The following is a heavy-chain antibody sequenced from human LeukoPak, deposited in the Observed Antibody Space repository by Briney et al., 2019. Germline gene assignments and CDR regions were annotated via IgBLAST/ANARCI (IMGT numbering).Heavy chain of an antibody. J-gene: IGHJ6*03. CDR1: GFTFSTYW. CDR3: ARGRIAVAGTYIPSNWGPQLYYMDV. D-gene: IGHD6-19*01. CDR2: IKQDGSEK. Sequence: GGSLRLSCAASGFTFSTYWMTWVRQAPGKGLEWVADIKQDGSEKYYVDSVKGRFTISRDNAKNSLYLQMNSLRAEDTAVYYCARGRIAVAGTYIPSNWGPQLYYMDVWGKGTTVTVSS. V-gene: IGHV3-7*01.